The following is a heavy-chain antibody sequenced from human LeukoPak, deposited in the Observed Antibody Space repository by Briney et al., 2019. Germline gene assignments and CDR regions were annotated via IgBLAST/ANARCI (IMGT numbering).Heavy chain of an antibody. Sequence: GGSLRLSCAASGFTFSSYAMSWVRQAPGKGLEWVSAISGSGGSTYYADSVKGRFTISRDNSKNTLYLQMNSLRAEDTAVYYCAKVVVPADIYYYYYYGMDVWGQGTTVTVSS. CDR1: GFTFSSYA. D-gene: IGHD2-2*01. V-gene: IGHV3-23*01. J-gene: IGHJ6*02. CDR3: AKVVVPADIYYYYYYGMDV. CDR2: ISGSGGST.